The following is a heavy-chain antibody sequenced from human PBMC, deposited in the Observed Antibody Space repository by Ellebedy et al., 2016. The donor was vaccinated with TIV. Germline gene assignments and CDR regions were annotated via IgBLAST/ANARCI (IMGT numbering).Heavy chain of an antibody. CDR3: AKDLGKGGGSVFEY. CDR1: GLSVTSSF. V-gene: IGHV3-23*01. Sequence: GESLKISXSPSGLSVTSSFMSWVRQAPGKGLQWVSAISGSGANTYYADSVKGRFTISKDTSKNTLGLQMNSLRAEDTAIYYCAKDLGKGGGSVFEYWGQGTLVTVSS. CDR2: ISGSGANT. D-gene: IGHD6-25*01. J-gene: IGHJ4*02.